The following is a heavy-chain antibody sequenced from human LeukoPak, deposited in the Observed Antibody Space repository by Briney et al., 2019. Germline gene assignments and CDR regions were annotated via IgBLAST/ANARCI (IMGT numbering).Heavy chain of an antibody. CDR3: AKGRRTPLVGTTTKSWIDY. Sequence: GSLRLSCAASGFTVTTYYMSWVSQAPGKGLQWVSVIYSGGGTYYADSVKGRFTISRDKSKNTLYLQMNSLRVEDTAVYYCAKGRRTPLVGTTTKSWIDYWGQGTLVTVSS. CDR1: GFTVTTYY. J-gene: IGHJ4*02. V-gene: IGHV3-53*01. D-gene: IGHD1-26*01. CDR2: IYSGGGT.